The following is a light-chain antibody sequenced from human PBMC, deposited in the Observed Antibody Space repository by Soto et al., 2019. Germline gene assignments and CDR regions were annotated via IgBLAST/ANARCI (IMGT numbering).Light chain of an antibody. V-gene: IGKV1-27*01. Sequence: DIQMTQSPSSLSASVGDRVTITCRASQGISNYLAWYQQKPGKVPKLLIYAASTLQSGVPSRFSGSGSGTGFTLPISSLQREDVATYYCQKYDSAPPGFPFGPGTKVDIK. CDR2: AAS. CDR1: QGISNY. CDR3: QKYDSAPPGFP. J-gene: IGKJ3*01.